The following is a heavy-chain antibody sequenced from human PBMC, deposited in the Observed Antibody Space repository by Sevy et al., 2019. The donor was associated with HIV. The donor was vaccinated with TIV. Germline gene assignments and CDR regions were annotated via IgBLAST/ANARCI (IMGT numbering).Heavy chain of an antibody. J-gene: IGHJ6*02. CDR1: GGSVSSGSYY. V-gene: IGHV4-61*01. CDR3: ARAPATPDIVVVPAAMPVYYYYYGMDV. CDR2: IYYSGST. Sequence: SETLSLTCTVSGGSVSSGSYYWSWIRQPPGKGLEWIGYIYYSGSTNYHPSLKSRVAISVDTSKNQFSLKLSSVTAAAPAVYYCARAPATPDIVVVPAAMPVYYYYYGMDVWGQGTTVTVSS. D-gene: IGHD2-2*01.